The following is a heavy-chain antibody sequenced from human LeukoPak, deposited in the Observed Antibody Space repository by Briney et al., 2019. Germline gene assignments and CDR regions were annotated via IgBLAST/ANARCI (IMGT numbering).Heavy chain of an antibody. D-gene: IGHD3-10*01. CDR1: DDSISSISTYS. CDR3: ARDPSYYLGAFDI. J-gene: IGHJ3*02. Sequence: SETLSLTCIVSDDSISSISTYSWSWIRQPPGKGLEWIGYISDSGATTYNPSLRGRVTISVDTAKNEVSLRLISVTAADTAVYYCARDPSYYLGAFDIWGQGTMVTVSS. CDR2: ISDSGAT. V-gene: IGHV4-61*01.